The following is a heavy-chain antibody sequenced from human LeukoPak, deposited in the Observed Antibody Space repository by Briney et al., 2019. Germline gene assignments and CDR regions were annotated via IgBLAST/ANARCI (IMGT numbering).Heavy chain of an antibody. D-gene: IGHD3-10*01. V-gene: IGHV3-23*01. CDR2: ISGSGGGT. Sequence: TGGSLRLSCAASGLTFSSYAMSWVRQAPGKGLEWVSVISGSGGGTYYADSMKGRFSISRGNSKNTLYLQMNSLRAEDTAVYYCAKQYYGSGNFYVRFDYWGQGTLVTVSS. J-gene: IGHJ4*02. CDR3: AKQYYGSGNFYVRFDY. CDR1: GLTFSSYA.